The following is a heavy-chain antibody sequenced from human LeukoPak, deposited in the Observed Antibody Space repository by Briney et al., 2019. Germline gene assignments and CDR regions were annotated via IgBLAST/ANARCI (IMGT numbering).Heavy chain of an antibody. CDR2: INPNSGGT. V-gene: IGHV1-2*02. CDR3: ASPDSSGYYYDY. D-gene: IGHD3-22*01. CDR1: GYTFTGYY. J-gene: IGHJ4*02. Sequence: ASVKVSCKASGYTFTGYYMHWVRQAPGQGLEWIGWINPNSGGTNYAQKFQGRVTMTRDTSISTAYMELSRLRSDDTAVYYCASPDSSGYYYDYWGQGTLVTVSS.